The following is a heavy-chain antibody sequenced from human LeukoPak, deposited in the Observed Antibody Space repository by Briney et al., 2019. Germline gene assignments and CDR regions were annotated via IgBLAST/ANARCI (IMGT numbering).Heavy chain of an antibody. CDR3: ARLESGSYTVDY. Sequence: PSETLSLTCAVYGGSFSGYYWSWIRQPPGKGLEWIGEINHSGSTNYNPSLKSRVTISVDTSKNQFSLKLSSVTAADTAVYYCARLESGSYTVDYWGQGTLVTVSS. CDR1: GGSFSGYY. D-gene: IGHD1-26*01. CDR2: INHSGST. J-gene: IGHJ4*02. V-gene: IGHV4-34*01.